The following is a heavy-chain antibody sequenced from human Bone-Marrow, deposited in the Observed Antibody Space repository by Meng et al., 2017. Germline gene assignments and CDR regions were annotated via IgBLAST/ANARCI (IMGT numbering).Heavy chain of an antibody. V-gene: IGHV2-26*01. CDR3: SRITGYSYAYHYYGMDV. Sequence: SGPTLVKPTQTLTLTCTFSGFSLSTSGMRVSWIRQPPGKALEWLAHIFSNDEKSYSPSLKRRLTISKDTSKSQVVLTMTNMDPVDTATYYCSRITGYSYAYHYYGMDVWGQGTTVTVSS. CDR2: IFSNDEK. D-gene: IGHD5-18*01. CDR1: GFSLSTSGMR. J-gene: IGHJ6*02.